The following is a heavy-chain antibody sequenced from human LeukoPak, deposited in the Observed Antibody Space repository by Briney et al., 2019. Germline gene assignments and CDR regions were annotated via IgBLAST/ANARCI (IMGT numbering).Heavy chain of an antibody. CDR1: GGSISSGDYY. CDR3: ARTMVRRNWFDP. J-gene: IGHJ5*02. V-gene: IGHV4-30-4*01. D-gene: IGHD3-10*01. Sequence: SETLSLTCTVSGGSISSGDYYWSWIRQPPGKGLEWIGYIYYSGSTYYNPSLKSRVTISVDTSKNQFSLKLSSVTAADTAVYYCARTMVRRNWFDPWGQGTLVTVSS. CDR2: IYYSGST.